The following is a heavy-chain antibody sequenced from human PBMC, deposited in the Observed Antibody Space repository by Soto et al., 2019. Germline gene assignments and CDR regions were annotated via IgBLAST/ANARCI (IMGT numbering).Heavy chain of an antibody. CDR3: ARGGFGDSPRNNFDY. CDR1: GGTFSSYA. D-gene: IGHD3-10*01. J-gene: IGHJ4*02. Sequence: SVKVSCKASGGTFSSYAISWVRQAPGQGLEWMGGIIPIFGTANYAQKFQGRVTITADESTSTAYMELSSLRSEDTAVYYCARGGFGDSPRNNFDYWGQGTLVTVSS. CDR2: IIPIFGTA. V-gene: IGHV1-69*13.